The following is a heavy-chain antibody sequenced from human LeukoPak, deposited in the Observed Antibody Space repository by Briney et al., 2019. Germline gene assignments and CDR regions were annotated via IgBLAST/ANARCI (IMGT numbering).Heavy chain of an antibody. CDR2: IIPILGTA. CDR3: ARVFYYDSSGYYDY. D-gene: IGHD3-22*01. Sequence: SVKVSCKASGGTFSSYAISWVRQAPGQGLEWMGGIIPILGTANYAQKFQGRVTITTDESTSTAYMELSSLGSEDTAVYYCARVFYYDSSGYYDYWGQGTLVTVSS. J-gene: IGHJ4*02. CDR1: GGTFSSYA. V-gene: IGHV1-69*05.